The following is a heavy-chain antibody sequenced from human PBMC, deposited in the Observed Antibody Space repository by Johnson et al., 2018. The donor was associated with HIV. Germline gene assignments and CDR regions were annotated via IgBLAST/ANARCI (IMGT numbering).Heavy chain of an antibody. CDR2: ISYDGSNK. CDR3: ARDQNIVLMVYAAPGAFDI. CDR1: GLSFSSYG. D-gene: IGHD2-8*01. Sequence: QVQLVESGGGVVQPGRSVRLSCAASGLSFSSYGMEWVRQAPGKGLEWVAVISYDGSNKYYADSVKGRFTISRDNSKNTLYLQMNSLRAEDTAVYYCARDQNIVLMVYAAPGAFDIWGQGTMVTVSS. V-gene: IGHV3-30*19. J-gene: IGHJ3*02.